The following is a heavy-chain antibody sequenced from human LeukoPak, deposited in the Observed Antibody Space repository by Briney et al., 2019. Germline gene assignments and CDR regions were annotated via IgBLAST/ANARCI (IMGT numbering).Heavy chain of an antibody. V-gene: IGHV4-39*07. CDR1: GGSISSSSYY. CDR2: IYYSGST. CDR3: ARGESYRAVVVVITPFDI. D-gene: IGHD3-22*01. J-gene: IGHJ3*02. Sequence: PSETLSLTCTVSGGSISSSSYYWGWIRQPPGKGLEWIGSIYYSGSTYYNPSLKSRVTISVDTSKNQFSLKLSSVTAADTAVYYCARGESYRAVVVVITPFDIWGQGTMVTVSS.